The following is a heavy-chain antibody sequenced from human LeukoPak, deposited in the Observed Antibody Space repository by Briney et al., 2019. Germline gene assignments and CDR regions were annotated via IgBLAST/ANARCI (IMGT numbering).Heavy chain of an antibody. CDR1: GYSFTSYW. CDR2: IYPGDSDT. J-gene: IGHJ4*02. D-gene: IGHD2-15*01. V-gene: IGHV5-51*01. Sequence: GESLKISCKGSGYSFTSYWIGWVRQMPGKGLEWMGIIYPGDSDTRYSPSFQRQVTISADKSISTAYLQWSSLKASDTAMYYCARRVVVAATAFDYWGQGTLVTVSS. CDR3: ARRVVVAATAFDY.